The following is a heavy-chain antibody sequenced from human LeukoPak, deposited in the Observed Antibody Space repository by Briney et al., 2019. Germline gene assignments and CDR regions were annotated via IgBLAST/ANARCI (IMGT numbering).Heavy chain of an antibody. CDR2: ISDADGSIT. J-gene: IGHJ4*02. D-gene: IGHD2-15*01. CDR3: ARAYPDCSGGSCYSGY. CDR1: GFTLSSYW. Sequence: GGSLRLSCAASGFTLSSYWLHWVRQAPGKGLVWVSRISDADGSITDYADSVRGRFTISRDTAKNTLYLEMNSLGAEDTAVYYCARAYPDCSGGSCYSGYWGQGTLVTVSS. V-gene: IGHV3-74*01.